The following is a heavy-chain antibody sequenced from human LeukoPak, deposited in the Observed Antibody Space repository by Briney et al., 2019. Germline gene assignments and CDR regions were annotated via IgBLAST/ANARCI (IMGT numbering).Heavy chain of an antibody. V-gene: IGHV1-24*01. CDR3: ARGRNYYDSSGYYGY. Sequence: ASVKVSCKVSGYTLTELSMHWVRQAPGKGLEWMGGFDPEDGETIYAQKFQGRVTITADESTSTAYMELSSLRSEDTAVYYCARGRNYYDSSGYYGYWGQGTLVTVSS. CDR1: GYTLTELS. D-gene: IGHD3-22*01. J-gene: IGHJ4*02. CDR2: FDPEDGET.